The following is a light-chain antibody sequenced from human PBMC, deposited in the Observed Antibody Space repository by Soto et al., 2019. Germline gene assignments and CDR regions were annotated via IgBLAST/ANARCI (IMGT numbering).Light chain of an antibody. Sequence: DIQMTQSPSSLSASVGDRVTITCRASQSISSYLNWYQQKPGKAPKLLSYAAASLQSGVPSRFSGSGSGTDFTLTISSLQPEDFATYYCQQSYSTPITFGGGTKVEIK. J-gene: IGKJ4*01. CDR3: QQSYSTPIT. V-gene: IGKV1-39*01. CDR1: QSISSY. CDR2: AAA.